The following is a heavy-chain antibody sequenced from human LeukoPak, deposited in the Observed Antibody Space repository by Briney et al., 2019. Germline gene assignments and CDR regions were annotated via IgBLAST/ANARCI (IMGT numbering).Heavy chain of an antibody. CDR2: IYTSGST. CDR1: GGSISSYY. V-gene: IGHV4-4*07. Sequence: SETLSLTCTVSGGSISSYYWSWTRQPAGKGLEWIGRIYTSGSTNYNPSLKSRVTMSVDTSKNQFSLKLSSVTAADTAVYYCARGQRAHVEWYYYMDVWGKGTTVTVSS. D-gene: IGHD1-26*01. J-gene: IGHJ6*03. CDR3: ARGQRAHVEWYYYMDV.